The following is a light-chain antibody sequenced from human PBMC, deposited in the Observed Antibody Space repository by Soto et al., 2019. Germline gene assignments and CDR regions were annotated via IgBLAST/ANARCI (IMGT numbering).Light chain of an antibody. J-gene: IGLJ2*01. V-gene: IGLV2-14*01. Sequence: QSVLTQPASVSGSPGQSITISCTGTSSDVGGYNYVSWYQQHPGKAPKLIIYEVTDRPSGVSHRFSGSKSGNTASLTISGLLAEDEADYYCSSYTGTSAILFGGGTKLTVL. CDR2: EVT. CDR1: SSDVGGYNY. CDR3: SSYTGTSAIL.